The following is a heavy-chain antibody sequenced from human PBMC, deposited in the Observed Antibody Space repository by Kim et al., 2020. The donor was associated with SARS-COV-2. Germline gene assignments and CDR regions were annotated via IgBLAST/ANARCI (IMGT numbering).Heavy chain of an antibody. D-gene: IGHD3-10*01. CDR1: GGSISSGGYY. Sequence: SETLSLTCTVSGGSISSGGYYWSWIRQHPGKGLEWIGYIYYSGSTYYNPSLKSRVTISVDTSKNQFSLKLSSVTAADTAVYYCARLILRITMVRGVISYFDYWGQGTLVTVSS. V-gene: IGHV4-31*03. J-gene: IGHJ4*02. CDR3: ARLILRITMVRGVISYFDY. CDR2: IYYSGST.